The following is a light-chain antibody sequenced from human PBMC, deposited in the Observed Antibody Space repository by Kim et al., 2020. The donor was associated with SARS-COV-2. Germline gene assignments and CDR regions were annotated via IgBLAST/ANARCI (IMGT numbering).Light chain of an antibody. V-gene: IGLV1-47*01. J-gene: IGLJ3*02. CDR2: RNN. Sequence: QSVLTQPPSASGTPGHRVTISCSGSSSNIGSNYVYWYQQLPGTAPKLLIYRNNQRPSGVPDRFSGSKSGTSASLAISGLRSEDEADYYCAAWDDSLSGWVFGGGTQLTVL. CDR1: SSNIGSNY. CDR3: AAWDDSLSGWV.